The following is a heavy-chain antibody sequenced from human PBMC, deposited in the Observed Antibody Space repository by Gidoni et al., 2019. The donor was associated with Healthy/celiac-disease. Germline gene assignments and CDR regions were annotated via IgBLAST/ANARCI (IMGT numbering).Heavy chain of an antibody. D-gene: IGHD6-13*01. CDR1: GFTFSSYG. CDR2: IWYDGSNK. J-gene: IGHJ4*02. V-gene: IGHV3-33*01. CDR3: AREGDSSSSFDY. Sequence: QVQRVESGGGVVQPGRSLRLSCAASGFTFSSYGMHWVRQAPGKGLEWVAVIWYDGSNKYYADSVKGRFTISRDNSKNTLYLQMNSLRAEDTAVYYCAREGDSSSSFDYWGQGTLVTVSS.